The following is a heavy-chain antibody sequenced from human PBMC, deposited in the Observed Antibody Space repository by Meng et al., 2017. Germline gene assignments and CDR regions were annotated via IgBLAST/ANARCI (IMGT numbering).Heavy chain of an antibody. Sequence: SGATLALPPQICTLTCTFSGVPLSTSGTCVSGARQPPGKPLEWLALIDWDDDKYYSTALKTRLTISKDTSKNQVVLTMTNMDPVDTATYYCARVPDYYYGMDVWGQGTTVTVSS. CDR3: ARVPDYYYGMDV. V-gene: IGHV2-70*20. CDR2: IDWDDDK. CDR1: GVPLSTSGTC. J-gene: IGHJ6*02.